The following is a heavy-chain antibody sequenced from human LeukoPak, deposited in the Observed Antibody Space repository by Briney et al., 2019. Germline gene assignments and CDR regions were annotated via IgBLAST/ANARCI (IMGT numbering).Heavy chain of an antibody. V-gene: IGHV1-2*02. J-gene: IGHJ6*03. CDR2: INPSSGGT. Sequence: ASVKVSCKASGYTFTGYYMHWVRQAPGQGLEWMGWINPSSGGTNYAQKFQGRVTMTRDTSISTAYMELSRLRSDDTAVYYCAREVPAAIRPVGYYYYMDVWGKGTTVTVSS. CDR1: GYTFTGYY. CDR3: AREVPAAIRPVGYYYYMDV. D-gene: IGHD2-2*02.